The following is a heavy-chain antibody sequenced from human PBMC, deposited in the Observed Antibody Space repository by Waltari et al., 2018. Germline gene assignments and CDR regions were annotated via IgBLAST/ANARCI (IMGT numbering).Heavy chain of an antibody. J-gene: IGHJ5*02. CDR2: IHPNSGGT. V-gene: IGHV1-2*02. Sequence: QVHLVQSGAEVKKPGASVKVSCQTSGYTFPGYYIQWTRQAPGQGLEWMGWIHPNSGGTKFAQKFQGRVTMTRDTSISTAYMELSSLRSDDTAVYYCAKDNNPDSIKGGNWFDPWGQGTLVTVSS. CDR3: AKDNNPDSIKGGNWFDP. CDR1: GYTFPGYY.